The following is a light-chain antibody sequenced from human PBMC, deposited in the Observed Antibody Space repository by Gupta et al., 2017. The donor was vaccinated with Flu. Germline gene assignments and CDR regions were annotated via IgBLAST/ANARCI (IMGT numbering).Light chain of an antibody. CDR1: QSVSSSY. V-gene: IGKV3-20*01. CDR2: GAS. CDR3: QQYGSS. Sequence: IALTQSPGTLSLSPGERATLSCRASQSVSSSYLAWYQQKPGQAPRLLIYGASSRATGVPDRFSGSGSGTDFTLTISRLEPEDFAVYYCQQYGSSFGPGTKVDIK. J-gene: IGKJ3*01.